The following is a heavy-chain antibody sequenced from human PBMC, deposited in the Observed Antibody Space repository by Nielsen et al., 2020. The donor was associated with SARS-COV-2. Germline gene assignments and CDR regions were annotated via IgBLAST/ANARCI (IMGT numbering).Heavy chain of an antibody. CDR2: ISSNGGST. CDR1: GFTFSSYA. CDR3: ARDLRFGELPYDI. V-gene: IGHV3-64D*06. Sequence: GESLKISCSASGFTFSSYAMHWVRQAPGKGLEYVSAISSNGGSTYYADSVKGRFTISRDNSKNTLYLQMSSLRAEDTAVYYCARDLRFGELPYDIWGQGTMVTVSS. J-gene: IGHJ3*02. D-gene: IGHD3-10*01.